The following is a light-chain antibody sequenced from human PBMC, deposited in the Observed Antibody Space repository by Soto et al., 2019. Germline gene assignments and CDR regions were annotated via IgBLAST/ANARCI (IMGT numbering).Light chain of an antibody. J-gene: IGLJ1*01. CDR1: SSDVGGYNS. CDR3: NSYTSSTTYV. Sequence: QSVLTQPASVSGSPGQSITISCTGTSSDVGGYNSVSWYQQHPGKAPKLMIYEVHNRPSGVSTRFSGSKSGNTASLTISGLQAEDEADYYCNSYTSSTTYVFGTGTKLTVL. CDR2: EVH. V-gene: IGLV2-14*01.